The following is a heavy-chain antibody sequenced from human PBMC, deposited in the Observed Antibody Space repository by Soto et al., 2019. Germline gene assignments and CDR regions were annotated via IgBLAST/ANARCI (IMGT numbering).Heavy chain of an antibody. CDR3: ARSDIVVVPAAIPPDY. D-gene: IGHD2-2*02. CDR1: GYTFTSYY. V-gene: IGHV1-46*03. CDR2: INPSGGST. Sequence: ASVKVSCKASGYTFTSYYMHWVRQAPGQGLEWMGIINPSGGSTSYAQKFQGRVTMTRDTSTGTVYMELSSLRSEDTAVYYCARSDIVVVPAAIPPDYWGQGTLVTVSS. J-gene: IGHJ4*02.